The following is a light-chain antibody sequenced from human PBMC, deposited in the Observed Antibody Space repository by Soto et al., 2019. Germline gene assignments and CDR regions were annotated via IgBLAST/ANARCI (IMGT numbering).Light chain of an antibody. Sequence: EIVMTQSPATLSVSPGERATLSCRASQSVRSKLAWYQQKPGQAPRLLIYDASSRATGIPARFSGSGSGTEFTLTISSLQSEDFAVYYCQQYNNWPPYTFGQGTKLEIK. CDR1: QSVRSK. V-gene: IGKV3-15*01. CDR3: QQYNNWPPYT. J-gene: IGKJ2*01. CDR2: DAS.